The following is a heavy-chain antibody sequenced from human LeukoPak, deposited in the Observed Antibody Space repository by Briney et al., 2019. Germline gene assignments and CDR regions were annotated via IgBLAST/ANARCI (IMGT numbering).Heavy chain of an antibody. Sequence: GXXLRLSSAASGFTFRSYWMHWVRQAPGKGLVWVSRINSDGSSTNYADSVKGRFTISRDNAKNTLYLQMNSLRAEDTAVYYCASSILAASDYWGQGTLVTVSS. CDR1: GFTFRSYW. CDR3: ASSILAASDY. J-gene: IGHJ4*02. V-gene: IGHV3-74*01. D-gene: IGHD3-9*01. CDR2: INSDGSST.